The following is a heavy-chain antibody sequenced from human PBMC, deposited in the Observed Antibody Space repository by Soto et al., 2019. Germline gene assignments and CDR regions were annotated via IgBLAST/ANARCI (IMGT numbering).Heavy chain of an antibody. CDR1: GFTFSNHA. D-gene: IGHD3-9*01. V-gene: IGHV3-30-3*01. Sequence: QVQVVESGGGVVQPGGSLRLSCVVSGFTFSNHAMHWVRHAPGKGLEWVTFISYDGNNKFYVDSVKGQFTITRDNSKNTLNLQMNSLRDDDTAVYYWVGEGGLRDFSYWGQGTLVTVS. CDR3: VGEGGLRDFSY. J-gene: IGHJ4*02. CDR2: ISYDGNNK.